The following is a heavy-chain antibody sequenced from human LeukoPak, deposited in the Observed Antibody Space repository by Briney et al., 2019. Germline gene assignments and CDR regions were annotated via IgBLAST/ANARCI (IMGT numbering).Heavy chain of an antibody. V-gene: IGHV3-30-3*01. Sequence: GGSLRLSCAASGFTFNNYAMHWVRQAPGKGLEWVAVISYDGSNKYYAASVKGRFTISRDNSKNTLYLQMNSLRAEDTAVYYCAKGENDAFDIWGPGTMVTVSS. CDR1: GFTFNNYA. CDR2: ISYDGSNK. CDR3: AKGENDAFDI. J-gene: IGHJ3*02.